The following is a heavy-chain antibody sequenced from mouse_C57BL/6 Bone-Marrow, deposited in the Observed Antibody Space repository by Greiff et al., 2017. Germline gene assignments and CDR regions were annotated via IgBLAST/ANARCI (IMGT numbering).Heavy chain of an antibody. CDR1: GYPFTSYW. J-gene: IGHJ3*01. D-gene: IGHD4-1*02. CDR3: TRLNWDWFEY. CDR2: ISPGNSDT. Sequence: EVQLQQSGTVLARPGASVKMSCKTSGYPFTSYWMHWVQQTPGQGLEWLGAISPGNSDTNYNQQFKGQSKLPAVPSASTAYLEISSLTNEDAAVYYCTRLNWDWFEYWGQGTLVTGSA. V-gene: IGHV1-5*01.